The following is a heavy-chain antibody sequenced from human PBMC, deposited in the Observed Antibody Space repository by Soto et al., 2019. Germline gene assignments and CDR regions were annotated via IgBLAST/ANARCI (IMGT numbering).Heavy chain of an antibody. D-gene: IGHD5-18*01. CDR1: GGSISSGGYY. J-gene: IGHJ6*02. CDR3: ARDRLRGYSYGNYYYYGMDV. V-gene: IGHV4-31*03. Sequence: SETLSLTCTVSGGSISSGGYYWGRIRQHPGKGLEWIGYIYYSGSTYYNPSLKSRVTISVDTSKNQFSLKLSSVTAADTAVYYCARDRLRGYSYGNYYYYGMDVWGQGTTVTVSS. CDR2: IYYSGST.